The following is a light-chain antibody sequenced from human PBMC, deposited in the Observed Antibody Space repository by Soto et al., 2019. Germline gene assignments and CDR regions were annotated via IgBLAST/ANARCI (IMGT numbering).Light chain of an antibody. Sequence: DIQRTKSPSSLSASVGDRDTITCRASQIIRNGLDWYQLKPGKAPKRLINAAFSLHNGVPSKFRGSGSEKEFTLTISSLQPEDLATYCWQQHNSFPWTFGQGTKVQV. J-gene: IGKJ1*01. V-gene: IGKV1-17*01. CDR2: AAF. CDR3: QQHNSFPWT. CDR1: QIIRNG.